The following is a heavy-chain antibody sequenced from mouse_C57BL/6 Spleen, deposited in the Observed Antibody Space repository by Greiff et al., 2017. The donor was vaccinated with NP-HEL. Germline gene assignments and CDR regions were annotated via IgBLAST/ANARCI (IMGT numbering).Heavy chain of an antibody. CDR3: AIESLGSYWYFDV. D-gene: IGHD4-1*01. CDR1: GFTFSSYA. V-gene: IGHV5-4*01. Sequence: DVKLVESGGGLVKPGGSLKLSCAASGFTFSSYAMSWVRQTPEKRLEWVATISDGGSYTYYPDNVTGRFTISRDNAKNNLYLQISHLKAEDTAMYYCAIESLGSYWYFDVWGTGTTVTVSS. CDR2: ISDGGSYT. J-gene: IGHJ1*03.